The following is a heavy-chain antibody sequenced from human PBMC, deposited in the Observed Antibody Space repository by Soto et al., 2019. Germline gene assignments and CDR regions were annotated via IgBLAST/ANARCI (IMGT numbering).Heavy chain of an antibody. V-gene: IGHV2-5*02. CDR2: IDWDDDK. CDR1: GFSLSTSGVG. CDR3: ARHIPSGYNDAFDT. Sequence: VSGPTLVNPTQTLTLTCTFSGFSLSTSGVGLGWIRQPPGKALEWLAIIDWDDDKRYSPSLKSRLTITKGTSKNHVVLTMTNMDPVDTATYYCARHIPSGYNDAFDTWGQGTMVTVSS. D-gene: IGHD3-9*01. J-gene: IGHJ3*02.